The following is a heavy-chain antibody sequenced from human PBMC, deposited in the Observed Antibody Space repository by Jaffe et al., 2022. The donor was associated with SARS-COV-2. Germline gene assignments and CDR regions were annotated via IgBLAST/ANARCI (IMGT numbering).Heavy chain of an antibody. J-gene: IGHJ6*02. CDR3: AKDRATVTRAYYYYYGMDV. D-gene: IGHD4-17*01. V-gene: IGHV3-30*18. Sequence: QVQLVESGGGVVQPGRSLRLSCAASGFTFSSYGMHWVRQAPGKGLEWVAVISYDGSNKYYADSVKGRFTISRDNSKNTLYLQMNSLRAEDTAVYYCAKDRATVTRAYYYYYGMDVWGQGTTVTVSS. CDR1: GFTFSSYG. CDR2: ISYDGSNK.